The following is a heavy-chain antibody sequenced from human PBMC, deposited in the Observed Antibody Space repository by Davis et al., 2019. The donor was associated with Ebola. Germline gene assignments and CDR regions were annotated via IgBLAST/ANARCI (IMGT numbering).Heavy chain of an antibody. D-gene: IGHD4-17*01. Sequence: GESLKISCAASGFPFSSYTMNWVRQAPGKGLEWVSSISSDGSYIFYADSAKGRFTISRDNTKNSLYLQMNSLRDEDTALYYCSRGGAVKFDYWGQGTLVTVSS. J-gene: IGHJ4*02. CDR2: ISSDGSYI. V-gene: IGHV3-21*01. CDR3: SRGGAVKFDY. CDR1: GFPFSSYT.